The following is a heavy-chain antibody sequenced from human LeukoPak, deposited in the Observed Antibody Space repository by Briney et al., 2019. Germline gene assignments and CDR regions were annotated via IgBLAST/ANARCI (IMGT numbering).Heavy chain of an antibody. CDR1: GGSFSGYY. J-gene: IGHJ4*02. CDR3: ARTSSGSYYFDY. Sequence: SETLSLTCAVYGGSFSGYYWSWIRQPPGKGLEWIGEINHSGSTNYNPSLKSRVTISVDTSKNQFSLKLSSVTAADTAVYYCARTSSGSYYFDYWGQGTLVTVSS. V-gene: IGHV4-34*01. D-gene: IGHD6-19*01. CDR2: INHSGST.